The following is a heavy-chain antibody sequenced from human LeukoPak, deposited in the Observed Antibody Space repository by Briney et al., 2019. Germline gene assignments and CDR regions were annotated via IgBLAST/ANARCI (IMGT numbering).Heavy chain of an antibody. D-gene: IGHD5-18*01. CDR1: GFTFSSYG. V-gene: IGHV3-30*03. Sequence: GGSLRLSCAASGFTFSSYGMHWVRQAPGKGLDWVAFTSYDGTKNYYADSVKGRFTISRDNSKNTLFLQMNSLRPEDTAVYYCARLGEDSCGYQTDFDYWGQGTLVTVSS. CDR2: TSYDGTKN. J-gene: IGHJ4*02. CDR3: ARLGEDSCGYQTDFDY.